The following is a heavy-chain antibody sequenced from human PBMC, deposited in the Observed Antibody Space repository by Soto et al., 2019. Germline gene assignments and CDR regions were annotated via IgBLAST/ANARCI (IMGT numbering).Heavy chain of an antibody. J-gene: IGHJ4*02. Sequence: PGGSLRLSCAASGFTFSSYSMNWVRQAPGKGLEWVSYYVDSVKGRFTISRDNAKNSLYLQMNSLRAEDTAVYYCARGSGDIYYFDYWGQGALVTVSS. D-gene: IGHD2-15*01. CDR1: GFTFSSYS. CDR3: ARGSGDIYYFDY. V-gene: IGHV3-48*04.